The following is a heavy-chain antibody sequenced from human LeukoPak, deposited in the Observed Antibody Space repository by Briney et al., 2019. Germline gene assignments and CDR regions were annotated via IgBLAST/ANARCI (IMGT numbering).Heavy chain of an antibody. J-gene: IGHJ3*02. CDR3: ARKAVTMIVVVRDAFDI. Sequence: GGSLRLSCAASGFTFTSYAMSWVRQAPGKGLEWVSAISNSGGSTYYADSVKGRFTISRDNSKNTLYLQMNSLRAKDTAVYYCARKAVTMIVVVRDAFDIWGQGTMVTVSS. CDR1: GFTFTSYA. V-gene: IGHV3-23*01. D-gene: IGHD3-22*01. CDR2: ISNSGGST.